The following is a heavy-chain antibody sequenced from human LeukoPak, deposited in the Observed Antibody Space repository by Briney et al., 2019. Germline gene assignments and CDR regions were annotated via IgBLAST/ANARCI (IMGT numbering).Heavy chain of an antibody. D-gene: IGHD2-21*02. CDR3: ARRAPMTAIPDY. Sequence: SVKVSCKASGGTFSSYAISWVRQAPGQGLEWMGGIIPIFGTANYAQKFQGRVTITADKSTSTAYMELSSLRSEDTAVYYCARRAPMTAIPDYWGQGTLVTVSS. V-gene: IGHV1-69*06. J-gene: IGHJ4*02. CDR1: GGTFSSYA. CDR2: IIPIFGTA.